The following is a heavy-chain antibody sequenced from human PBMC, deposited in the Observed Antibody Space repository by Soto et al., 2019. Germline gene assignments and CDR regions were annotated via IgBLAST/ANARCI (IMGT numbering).Heavy chain of an antibody. CDR3: AKDRYGLGSYHEFDY. Sequence: LRLSCAASGFSFSSYGMHWVRQAPGKGLEWVGGFSFDGSNKYFVDSVKGRFAISRDNSKTTLYLQMNSLRVEDTAVYYCAKDRYGLGSYHEFDYWGQGTQVTVSS. CDR2: FSFDGSNK. V-gene: IGHV3-30*18. CDR1: GFSFSSYG. D-gene: IGHD3-10*01. J-gene: IGHJ4*02.